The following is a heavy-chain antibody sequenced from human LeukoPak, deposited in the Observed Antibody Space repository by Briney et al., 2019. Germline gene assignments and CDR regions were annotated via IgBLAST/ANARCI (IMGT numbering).Heavy chain of an antibody. CDR1: GFTFSSYS. CDR2: ISSSSSYI. Sequence: PGGSLRLSCAASGFTFSSYSMNWVRQAPGKGLEWVSSISSSSSYIYYADSVKGRFTISRDNAKNSLYLQMNSLRAEDTAVYYCARGYYDILTGYSYYYYMDVWGKGTAVTISS. J-gene: IGHJ6*03. V-gene: IGHV3-21*01. CDR3: ARGYYDILTGYSYYYYMDV. D-gene: IGHD3-9*01.